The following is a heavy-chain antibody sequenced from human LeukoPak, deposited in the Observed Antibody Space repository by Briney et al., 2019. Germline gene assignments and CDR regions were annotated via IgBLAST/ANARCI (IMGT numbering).Heavy chain of an antibody. Sequence: GGSLRLSCAASGFTVSSTYMTWVRQAPGKGLEWVSIIYSGGSTYYADSVKGRFTISSDNSKNTLYLQMNSLRAEDTAVYYCATSGGNSLASDYWGQGTLVTVSS. CDR1: GFTVSSTY. CDR3: ATSGGNSLASDY. J-gene: IGHJ4*02. CDR2: IYSGGST. V-gene: IGHV3-66*01. D-gene: IGHD4-23*01.